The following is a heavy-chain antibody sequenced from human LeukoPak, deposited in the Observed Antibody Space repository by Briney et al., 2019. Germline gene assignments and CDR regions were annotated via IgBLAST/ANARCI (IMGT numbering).Heavy chain of an antibody. CDR2: IDHSGTT. J-gene: IGHJ4*02. Sequence: PSETLSLTCAVYGASFRNYYWSWIRQTPGKGLEWIGEIDHSGTTNYNPSLKSRVTISLDTSKNQFSLKVTSVTAADTAVYFCAXXGTYQYSSTSDYWGQGTLVTVSS. CDR1: GASFRNYY. CDR3: AXXGTYQYSSTSDY. V-gene: IGHV4-34*01. D-gene: IGHD6-13*01.